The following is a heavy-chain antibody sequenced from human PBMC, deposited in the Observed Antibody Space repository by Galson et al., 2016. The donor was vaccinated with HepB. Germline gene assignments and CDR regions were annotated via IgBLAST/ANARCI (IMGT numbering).Heavy chain of an antibody. CDR1: GGSISSADYY. D-gene: IGHD3-10*01. CDR3: ARDSEGSGGMNV. Sequence: TLSLTCTVSGGSISSADYYWSWIRQHPEKGLEWIGYIYHSGNTYYNPSLKSRLTISVDTSKNQHYLKLKSVTAADTAVYYCARDSEGSGGMNVWGKGTTVTVSS. CDR2: IYHSGNT. V-gene: IGHV4-31*03. J-gene: IGHJ6*04.